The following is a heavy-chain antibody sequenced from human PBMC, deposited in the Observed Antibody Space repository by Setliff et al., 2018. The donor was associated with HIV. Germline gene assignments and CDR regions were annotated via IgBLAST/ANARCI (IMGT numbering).Heavy chain of an antibody. CDR1: GYTLTELS. V-gene: IGHV1-24*01. J-gene: IGHJ4*02. CDR2: FDPEHGKT. D-gene: IGHD4-17*01. CDR3: ARSRSPYGEKYYFDS. Sequence: ASVKVSCKVSGYTLTELSIHWVRQVPGKGLEWVGGFDPEHGKTVYAQKFQGRLAITADESTGTAYMDLSSLTSEDTAMYYCARSRSPYGEKYYFDSWGQGTLVTVSS.